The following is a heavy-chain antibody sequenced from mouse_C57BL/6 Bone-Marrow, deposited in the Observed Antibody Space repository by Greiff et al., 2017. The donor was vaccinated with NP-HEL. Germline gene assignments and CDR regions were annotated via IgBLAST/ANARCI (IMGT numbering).Heavy chain of an antibody. J-gene: IGHJ3*01. CDR3: ARECDWGAWFAY. CDR2: IYPGSGST. CDR1: GYTFTSYW. Sequence: QVQLQQPGAELVKPGASVEMSCKASGYTFTSYWITWVKQRPGQGLEWIGDIYPGSGSTNYNEKFKSKATLTVDTSSSTAYMQLSSLTSEDSAVYYCARECDWGAWFAYWGQGTLVTVSA. D-gene: IGHD2-13*01. V-gene: IGHV1-55*01.